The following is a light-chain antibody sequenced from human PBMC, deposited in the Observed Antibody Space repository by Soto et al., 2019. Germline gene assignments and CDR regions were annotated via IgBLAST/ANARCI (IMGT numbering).Light chain of an antibody. CDR3: QQYGSSGT. V-gene: IGKV3-20*01. CDR1: QGVSSSS. Sequence: VLTQSPGTLSLSPGERATLSCRASQGVSSSSLAWYQQKPGQAPRLLMYDASSRATGIPDRFSGSGSGTDFTLTISRLEPEDFAVYYCQQYGSSGTFGQGTKV. J-gene: IGKJ1*01. CDR2: DAS.